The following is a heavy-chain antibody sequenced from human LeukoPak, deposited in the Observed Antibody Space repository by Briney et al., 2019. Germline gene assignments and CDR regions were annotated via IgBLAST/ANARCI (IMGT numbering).Heavy chain of an antibody. CDR1: GFTFSSYA. D-gene: IGHD3-3*01. CDR3: AKAKGITIFGVAYAFDI. J-gene: IGHJ3*02. CDR2: ISGSGGST. V-gene: IGHV3-23*01. Sequence: GGSLRLSCAASGFTFSSYAMSWARQAPGKGLEWVSAISGSGGSTYYADSVKGRFTISRDNSKNTLYLQMNSLRAEDTAVYYCAKAKGITIFGVAYAFDIWGQGTMVTVSS.